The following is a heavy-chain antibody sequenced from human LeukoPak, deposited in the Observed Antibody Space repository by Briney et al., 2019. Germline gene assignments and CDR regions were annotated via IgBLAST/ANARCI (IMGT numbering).Heavy chain of an antibody. V-gene: IGHV1-18*01. CDR1: GYTFSNYG. J-gene: IGHJ4*02. Sequence: ASVKVSCXASGYTFSNYGIGWVRLAPRQGLEWMGWISVYNGQTNYAQKFQGRVTMTADTSTATAYMELRSLRSDDTAVYYCARDGFFDYWGQGTLVTVSS. CDR2: ISVYNGQT. D-gene: IGHD5-12*01. CDR3: ARDGFFDY.